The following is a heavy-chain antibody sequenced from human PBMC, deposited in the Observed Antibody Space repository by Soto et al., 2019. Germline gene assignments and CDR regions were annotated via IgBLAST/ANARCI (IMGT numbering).Heavy chain of an antibody. CDR1: GFTFSSYA. V-gene: IGHV3-23*01. CDR3: AKDLGIAAAGFYGMDV. J-gene: IGHJ6*02. D-gene: IGHD6-13*01. CDR2: ISGSGGST. Sequence: TGGSLRLSCAASGFTFSSYAMSWVRQAPGKGLEWVSAISGSGGSTYYADSVKGRFTISRDNSKNTLYLQMNSLRAEDTAVYYCAKDLGIAAAGFYGMDVWGQGTTVTVSS.